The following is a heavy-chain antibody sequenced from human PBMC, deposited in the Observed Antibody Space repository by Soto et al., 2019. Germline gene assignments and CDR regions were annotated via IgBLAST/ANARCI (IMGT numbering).Heavy chain of an antibody. CDR2: VFYTGFT. V-gene: IGHV4-39*01. D-gene: IGHD1-20*01. Sequence: SETLSLTCAVSGGSISGSYYYWAWLRQSPGKGPEWIGSVFYTGFTSYNPALESRVSVSVDTSKSQFSLKLSAVTAADTAVYYCATSQKGYNWNYFDHWGQGALVTVS. J-gene: IGHJ4*02. CDR3: ATSQKGYNWNYFDH. CDR1: GGSISGSYYY.